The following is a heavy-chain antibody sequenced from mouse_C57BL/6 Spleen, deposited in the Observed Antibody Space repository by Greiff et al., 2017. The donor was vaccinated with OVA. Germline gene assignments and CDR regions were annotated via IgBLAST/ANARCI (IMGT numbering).Heavy chain of an antibody. CDR3: AKGLYDGIAY. J-gene: IGHJ3*01. Sequence: EVQLVESGPGLVKPSQSLSLTCSVTGYSITSGYYWNWIRQFPGNKLEWMGYISYDGSNNYNPSLKNRISITRDTSKNQFCLKLNSVTTEDTATEYCAKGLYDGIAYWGQGTLVTVSA. CDR1: GYSITSGYY. V-gene: IGHV3-6*01. D-gene: IGHD2-3*01. CDR2: ISYDGSN.